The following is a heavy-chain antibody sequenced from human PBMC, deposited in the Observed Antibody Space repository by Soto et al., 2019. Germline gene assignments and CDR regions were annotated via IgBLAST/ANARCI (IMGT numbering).Heavy chain of an antibody. J-gene: IGHJ6*03. CDR1: GFTFSSYG. D-gene: IGHD3-10*01. CDR2: IWYDGSNK. CDR3: ARDLRSYYYMDV. Sequence: QVQLVESGGGVVQPGRSLRLSCAASGFTFSSYGMHWVRQAPGKGLEWVAVIWYDGSNKYYADSVKGRFTIFRDNSKNTLYLQMNSLRAEDTAVYYCARDLRSYYYMDVWGKGTTVTVSS. V-gene: IGHV3-33*01.